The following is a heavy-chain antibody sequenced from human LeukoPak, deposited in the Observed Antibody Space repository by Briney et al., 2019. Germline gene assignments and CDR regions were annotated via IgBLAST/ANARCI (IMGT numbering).Heavy chain of an antibody. D-gene: IGHD3-22*01. V-gene: IGHV3-23*01. Sequence: GGSLRLSCADSGFNFRTYAMSWVRQAPGKGLEWVSTITDSGGTSYYAASVKGRFTISRDNSKNSLYLQMSNLRTGDAAVYYCVKSTYSDTSGYFAFDSWGQGSLVTVSA. CDR2: ITDSGGTS. CDR1: GFNFRTYA. CDR3: VKSTYSDTSGYFAFDS. J-gene: IGHJ4*02.